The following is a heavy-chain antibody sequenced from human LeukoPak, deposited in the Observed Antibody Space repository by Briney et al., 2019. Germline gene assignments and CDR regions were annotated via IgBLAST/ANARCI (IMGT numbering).Heavy chain of an antibody. V-gene: IGHV1-58*02. J-gene: IGHJ4*02. Sequence: SVKVSCKASGFTFTSSAMQWGRQARGQRLEWIGWIVVGSGNTNYAQKFQERVTITRDMSTSTAYMELSSLRSEDTAVYYCAADLYGAVYFDYWGQGTLVTVSS. D-gene: IGHD4-17*01. CDR2: IVVGSGNT. CDR3: AADLYGAVYFDY. CDR1: GFTFTSSA.